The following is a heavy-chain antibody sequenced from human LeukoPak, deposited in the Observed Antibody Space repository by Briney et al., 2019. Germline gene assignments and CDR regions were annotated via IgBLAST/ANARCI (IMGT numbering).Heavy chain of an antibody. CDR1: GFTFSDYY. CDR2: SSSRGYYR. D-gene: IGHD2-21*01. J-gene: IGHJ3*02. Sequence: GGSLRLSCAASGFTFSDYYMSWIRQAPGKGLEWLSYSSSRGYYRDYADSVKGRFTISRDSAKNSLYLQMNSLRPEDTAVYYCARSLIADGAFDIWAKGQWSPSLQ. V-gene: IGHV3-11*06. CDR3: ARSLIADGAFDI.